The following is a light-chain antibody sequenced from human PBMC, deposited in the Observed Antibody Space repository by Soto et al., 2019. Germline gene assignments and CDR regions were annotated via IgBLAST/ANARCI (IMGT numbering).Light chain of an antibody. CDR3: QQSYSTPPST. CDR2: AAS. Sequence: DIQMTQSPSSLSASVGDKVTITCRASQSISSYLNWYQQKQGKAPKLLIYAASSLQSGAPSRFSGCGSGTDFNLTISSLQPEDFAPYYCQQSYSTPPSTFGPGTKVDIK. CDR1: QSISSY. J-gene: IGKJ3*01. V-gene: IGKV1-39*01.